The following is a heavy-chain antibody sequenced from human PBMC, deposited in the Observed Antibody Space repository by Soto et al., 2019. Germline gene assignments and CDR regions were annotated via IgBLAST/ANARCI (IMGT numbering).Heavy chain of an antibody. Sequence: EVQLLESGGGLVQPGGSLRLSCAASGFTFSSYAMSWVRQAPGKGLEWVSAISGSGGSTYYADSVKGRFTISRDNSKNTLYLQMNSLRAGDTAVYYCASTYGERHYYFDYWGQGTLVTVSS. CDR3: ASTYGERHYYFDY. J-gene: IGHJ4*02. V-gene: IGHV3-23*01. CDR1: GFTFSSYA. CDR2: ISGSGGST. D-gene: IGHD4-17*01.